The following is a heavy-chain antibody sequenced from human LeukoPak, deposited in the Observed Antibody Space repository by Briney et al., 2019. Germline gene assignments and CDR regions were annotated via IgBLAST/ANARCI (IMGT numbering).Heavy chain of an antibody. CDR3: TRGAGWLIDY. Sequence: SETLSLTCTVSDDSISDYYRRWIRQPPGKGLEWIGYFHNSGTSTYNPSLKSRVTISAATSKNQFSLKLNTLTTADTAVYYCTRGAGWLIDYWGQGILVTVSS. D-gene: IGHD3-16*01. CDR2: FHNSGTS. J-gene: IGHJ4*02. CDR1: DDSISDYY. V-gene: IGHV4-59*01.